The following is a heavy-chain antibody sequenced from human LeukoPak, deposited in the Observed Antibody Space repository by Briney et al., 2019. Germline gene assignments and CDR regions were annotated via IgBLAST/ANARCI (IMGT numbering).Heavy chain of an antibody. CDR2: ISSSSSYI. V-gene: IGHV3-21*01. Sequence: GGSLRLSCAASGFTFSSYSMNWVRQAPGKGLEWVSSISSSSSYIYYADSVKGRFTISRDNAKNSLYLQMNSLRAEDTAVYYCARDPLVGYMDVWGKGTTVTVSS. D-gene: IGHD2-8*02. J-gene: IGHJ6*03. CDR1: GFTFSSYS. CDR3: ARDPLVGYMDV.